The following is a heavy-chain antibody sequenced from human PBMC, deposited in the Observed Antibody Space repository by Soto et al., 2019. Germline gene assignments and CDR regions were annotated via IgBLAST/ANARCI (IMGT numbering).Heavy chain of an antibody. CDR2: ISYDGSNK. J-gene: IGHJ4*02. V-gene: IGHV3-30*18. D-gene: IGHD6-25*01. CDR1: GFTFSSYG. CDR3: AKEGVFQQPLNYVYVIDTLYYDY. Sequence: SLRLSCAASGFTFSSYGMHWVRQAPGKGLEWVAVISYDGSNKYYADSVKGRFTISRDNSKNTLYLQMNSLRAEDTAVYYCAKEGVFQQPLNYVYVIDTLYYDYWGQGTLVTVSS.